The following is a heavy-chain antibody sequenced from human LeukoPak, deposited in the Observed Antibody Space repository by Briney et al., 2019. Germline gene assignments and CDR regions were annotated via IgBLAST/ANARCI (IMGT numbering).Heavy chain of an antibody. V-gene: IGHV4-34*01. Sequence: SETLSLTCAVYGGSFSGYYWSWIRQPPGKGLEWIGEINHSGSTNYNPSLKSRVTISVDTSKNQFSLKLSSVTAADTAVYYCASRPHYYGKMGYWGQGTLVTVSS. D-gene: IGHD3-10*01. J-gene: IGHJ4*02. CDR2: INHSGST. CDR3: ASRPHYYGKMGY. CDR1: GGSFSGYY.